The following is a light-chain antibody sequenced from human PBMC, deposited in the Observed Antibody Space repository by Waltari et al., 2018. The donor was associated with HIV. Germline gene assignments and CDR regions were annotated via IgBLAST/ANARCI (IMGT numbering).Light chain of an antibody. J-gene: IGLJ2*01. CDR3: QSYDSSLSGVV. CDR1: SSNLGAGYD. Sequence: QSVLTQPPSVSGAPGQRVTISSTGSSSNLGAGYDVHWYQNLPATAPKLLSYGNTNRPSGVPDRFSGSKSGTSASLAITGLQAEDEADYYCQSYDSSLSGVVFGGGTKLTVL. CDR2: GNT. V-gene: IGLV1-40*01.